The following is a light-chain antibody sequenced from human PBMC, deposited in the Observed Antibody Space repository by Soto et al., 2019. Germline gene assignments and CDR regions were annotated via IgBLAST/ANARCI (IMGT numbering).Light chain of an antibody. J-gene: IGLJ1*01. CDR2: GTS. CDR3: QSYDSSMRGV. Sequence: QSVLTQPPSVSGAPGQRVTISCTGSSSNIGAGYDVHWYQQLPGTAPKLLIYGTSKRPSGVPDRFSGSKSGTSASLAITGLQAADEADYYCQSYDSSMRGVFGTGTKVTVL. CDR1: SSNIGAGYD. V-gene: IGLV1-40*01.